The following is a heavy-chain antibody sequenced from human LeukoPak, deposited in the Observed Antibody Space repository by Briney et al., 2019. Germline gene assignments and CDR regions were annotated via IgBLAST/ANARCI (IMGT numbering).Heavy chain of an antibody. CDR1: SYSISSGFF. D-gene: IGHD1-1*01. V-gene: IGHV4-38-2*01. CDR2: MYEGGST. Sequence: SETLSLTCVVSSYSISSGFFWGWIRQPPGRGLEWIGTMYEGGSTYYNPSLNSRVTISLDTSKKQLSLNLTSVTAADTAVYYCAGRTTPPYYFENWGQGNLVTVSS. CDR3: AGRTTPPYYFEN. J-gene: IGHJ4*02.